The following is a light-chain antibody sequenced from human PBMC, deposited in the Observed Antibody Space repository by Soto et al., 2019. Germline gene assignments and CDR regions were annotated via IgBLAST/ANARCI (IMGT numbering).Light chain of an antibody. J-gene: IGKJ1*01. CDR1: QSVSIN. V-gene: IGKV3-15*01. CDR2: GTS. Sequence: EIVMTQSPDTQSVSPGERATLSCRASQSVSINLAWYQQKPGQAPRLLIYGTSTRANGIPARFSGSGSGTEFTLTISSLQSEDFAVYYCQQYNNWPQTFGQGTKVDIK. CDR3: QQYNNWPQT.